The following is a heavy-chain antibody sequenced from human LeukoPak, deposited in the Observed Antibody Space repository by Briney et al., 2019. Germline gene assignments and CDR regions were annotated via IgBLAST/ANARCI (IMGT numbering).Heavy chain of an antibody. J-gene: IGHJ4*02. CDR3: ARAPFGYFDY. Sequence: SETLSLTCAVYGGSFSGYYWSWIRQPPGKGLEWIGEIDHSGSTNYNPSLKSRVTISVDTSKNQFSLKLSSVTAADTAVYYCARAPFGYFDYWGQGTLVIVSS. CDR1: GGSFSGYY. V-gene: IGHV4-34*01. CDR2: IDHSGST. D-gene: IGHD3-10*01.